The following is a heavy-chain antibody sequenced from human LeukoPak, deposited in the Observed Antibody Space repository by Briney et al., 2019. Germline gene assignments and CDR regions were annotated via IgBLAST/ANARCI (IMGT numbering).Heavy chain of an antibody. Sequence: GGSLRLSCVGSGFTSIAYALTWARQAPGKGLEWVSGISGGGVTTYYVDSVKGRFTISRDTSKNTLYLQMNSLRAEDTAIYYCAKADGPDYGDYSFDYWGQGTLVTVSS. CDR1: GFTSIAYA. D-gene: IGHD4-17*01. J-gene: IGHJ4*02. CDR3: AKADGPDYGDYSFDY. V-gene: IGHV3-23*01. CDR2: ISGGGVTT.